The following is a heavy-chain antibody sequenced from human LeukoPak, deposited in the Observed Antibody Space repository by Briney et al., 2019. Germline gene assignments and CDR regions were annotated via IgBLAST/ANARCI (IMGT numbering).Heavy chain of an antibody. Sequence: PGGSLRLSCAASGFTFSSYGMHWVRQAPGKGLEWVAVISYDGSNKYYADSVKGRFTISRDNSKNTLYLQMNSLRAEDTAVYYCAKGAMVRGVIPLNYWGQGTLATVSS. CDR3: AKGAMVRGVIPLNY. CDR1: GFTFSSYG. V-gene: IGHV3-30*18. D-gene: IGHD3-10*01. J-gene: IGHJ4*02. CDR2: ISYDGSNK.